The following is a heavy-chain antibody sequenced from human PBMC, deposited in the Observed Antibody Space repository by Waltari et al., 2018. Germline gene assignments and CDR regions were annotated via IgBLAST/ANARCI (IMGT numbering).Heavy chain of an antibody. Sequence: QVQLQESGPGLVKPSQTLSLTCTVSGGSISSGSYYWSWIRQPAGKGLEWIGRTYPGGSTNYNPSLKSRVTISVDTSKNQFSLKLSSVTAADTAVYYCAREGYDYVWGSLRGYGMDVWGQGTTVTVSS. J-gene: IGHJ6*02. CDR3: AREGYDYVWGSLRGYGMDV. D-gene: IGHD3-16*01. V-gene: IGHV4-61*02. CDR2: TYPGGST. CDR1: GGSISSGSYY.